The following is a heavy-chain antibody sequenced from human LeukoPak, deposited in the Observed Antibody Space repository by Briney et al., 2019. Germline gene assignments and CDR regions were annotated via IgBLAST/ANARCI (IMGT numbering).Heavy chain of an antibody. CDR1: GFTFSSYN. V-gene: IGHV3-21*01. CDR3: ARVSLGAAAGTSR. CDR2: ISSSSSYI. D-gene: IGHD6-13*01. J-gene: IGHJ4*02. Sequence: GGSLRLSCAASGFTFSSYNMNWVRQAPGKGLEWVSSISSSSSYIYYTDSVKGRFTISRDNAKNSLYLQMNSLRADDTAIYYCARVSLGAAAGTSRWGQGTLVTVSS.